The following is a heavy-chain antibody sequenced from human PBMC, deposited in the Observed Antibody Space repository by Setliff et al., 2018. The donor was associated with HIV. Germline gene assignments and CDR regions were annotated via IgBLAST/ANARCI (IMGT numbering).Heavy chain of an antibody. D-gene: IGHD6-19*01. V-gene: IGHV1-24*01. Sequence: RASVKVSCKVSGYTLTELSRHWVRQAPGKGLEWMGGFDPGDGNTIYAQKFQGRVTMTADTSTDTAYMELSSLRSEDTAVYYCATVSHTNVAAHDAFDIWGQGTMVT. J-gene: IGHJ3*02. CDR1: GYTLTELS. CDR3: ATVSHTNVAAHDAFDI. CDR2: FDPGDGNT.